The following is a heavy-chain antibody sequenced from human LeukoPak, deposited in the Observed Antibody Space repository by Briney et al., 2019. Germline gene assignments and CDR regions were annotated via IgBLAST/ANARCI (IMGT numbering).Heavy chain of an antibody. V-gene: IGHV1-18*01. J-gene: IGHJ4*02. CDR2: ISAYNGNT. CDR1: GYTFTSYG. D-gene: IGHD2-2*02. CDR3: ARDLDVEGHCSSTSCYTRGFDY. Sequence: ASVKVSCKASGYTFTSYGISWVRQAPGQGLEWMGWISAYNGNTNYAQKLQGRVTMTTDTSTSTAYMELRSLRSDDTAVYYCARDLDVEGHCSSTSCYTRGFDYWGQGTLVTVSS.